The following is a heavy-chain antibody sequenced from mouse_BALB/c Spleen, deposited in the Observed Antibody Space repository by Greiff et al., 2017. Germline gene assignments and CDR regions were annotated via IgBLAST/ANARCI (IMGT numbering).Heavy chain of an antibody. V-gene: IGHV1-69*02. CDR2: IDPSDSET. J-gene: IGHJ3*01. Sequence: QVQLQQPGAELVKPGAPVKLSCKASGYTFTSYWMNWVKQRPGRGLEWIGRIDPSDSETHYNQKFKDKATLTVDKSSSTAYIQLSSLTSEDSAVYYCARGISDGFAYWGQGTLVTVSA. CDR3: ARGISDGFAY. CDR1: GYTFTSYW.